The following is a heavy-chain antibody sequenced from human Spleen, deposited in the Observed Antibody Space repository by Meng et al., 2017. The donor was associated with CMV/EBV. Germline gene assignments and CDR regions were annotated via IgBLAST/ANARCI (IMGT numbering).Heavy chain of an antibody. Sequence: GESLKISCAASGFTFSDFYMSWIRQTPGKGLEWVSYISDSRNTIHYADSVKGRFTISRDNAKNSLYLQMNSLRAEDTAVYYCAKDQGIENTFDYWGQGTLVTVSS. V-gene: IGHV3-11*01. D-gene: IGHD2-21*01. J-gene: IGHJ4*02. CDR1: GFTFSDFY. CDR2: ISDSRNTI. CDR3: AKDQGIENTFDY.